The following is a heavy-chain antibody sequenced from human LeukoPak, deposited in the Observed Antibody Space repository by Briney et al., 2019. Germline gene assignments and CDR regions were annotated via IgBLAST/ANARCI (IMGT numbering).Heavy chain of an antibody. CDR1: GFTFSDYC. J-gene: IGHJ4*02. V-gene: IGHV3-15*01. Sequence: PGGSLRLSCAASGFTFSDYCVSWVRQAPGMGLEWVGRIKSKTDGGATDYAAPVKGRFTISRDDSNDTMYLLMNSLKTEDTADSYCSTSLRGSDCCLDYWGQGTLVAVSS. D-gene: IGHD2-21*02. CDR3: STSLRGSDCCLDY. CDR2: IKSKTDGGAT.